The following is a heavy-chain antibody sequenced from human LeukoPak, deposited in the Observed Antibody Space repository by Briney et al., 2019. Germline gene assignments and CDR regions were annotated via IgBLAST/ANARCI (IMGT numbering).Heavy chain of an antibody. CDR3: AREPPGNYDDSGYYYAHFDY. Sequence: GGSLRLSCAASGFTFSSYGMHWVRQAPGKGLEWVAVIWYDGSNKYYADSVKGRFTISRDNAKNSLFLQMNSLREEDTAVYYCAREPPGNYDDSGYYYAHFDYWGRGTLVTVSS. CDR2: IWYDGSNK. CDR1: GFTFSSYG. V-gene: IGHV3-33*01. J-gene: IGHJ4*02. D-gene: IGHD3-22*01.